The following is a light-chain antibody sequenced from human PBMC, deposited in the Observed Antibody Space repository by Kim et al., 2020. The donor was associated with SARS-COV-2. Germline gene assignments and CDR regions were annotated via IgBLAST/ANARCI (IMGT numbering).Light chain of an antibody. CDR3: QQYGASPPWT. Sequence: EILLTQAPGTLSLSAGETATLSCWASHEVSRNSVAWYQQKPGQAPRLLIYGAFTRATGVPDRLSGSGSGTDFTLTISRLEPEDFGMYYCQQYGASPPWTFGQGTKVDIK. V-gene: IGKV3-20*01. CDR2: GAF. CDR1: HEVSRNS. J-gene: IGKJ1*01.